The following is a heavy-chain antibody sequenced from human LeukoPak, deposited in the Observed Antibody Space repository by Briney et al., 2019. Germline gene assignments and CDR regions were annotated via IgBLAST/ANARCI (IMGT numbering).Heavy chain of an antibody. CDR1: GFTLSSYW. V-gene: IGHV3-74*01. Sequence: GGSLTLSCAASGFTLSSYWMHWVRQAPGKGLVWVSRINSDGSSTSYADSVKGRFTISRDNAKNTLYLQMNSLRAEDTAVYYCARASDSSGYYYVPGFDYWGQGTLVTVSS. CDR2: INSDGSST. J-gene: IGHJ4*02. CDR3: ARASDSSGYYYVPGFDY. D-gene: IGHD3-22*01.